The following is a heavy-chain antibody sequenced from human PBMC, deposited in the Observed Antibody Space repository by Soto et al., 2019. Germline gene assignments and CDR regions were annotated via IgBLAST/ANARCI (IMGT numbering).Heavy chain of an antibody. J-gene: IGHJ4*02. CDR3: ANSGDHGGYGLDF. V-gene: IGHV4-30-2*01. CDR2: IFHHGTT. CDR1: GAFTKLDVYS. Sequence: SETLLYPNSVSGAFTKLDVYSWSWIRQEQSKGLEWIGDIFHHGTTHYNPSLRSRVTISVDKSKNQFSLSLTSVTAADTAVYYCANSGDHGGYGLDFWGLG. D-gene: IGHD5-12*01.